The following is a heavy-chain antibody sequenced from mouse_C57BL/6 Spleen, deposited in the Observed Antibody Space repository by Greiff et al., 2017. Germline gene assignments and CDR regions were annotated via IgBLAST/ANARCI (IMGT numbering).Heavy chain of an antibody. J-gene: IGHJ1*03. CDR1: GYTFTSYW. CDR3: AIPYYYCSSCRYFDV. Sequence: QVQLQQPGAELVKPGASVKLSCKASGYTFTSYWMQWVKQRPGQGLEWIGEIDPSDSYTNYNQKFKGKATLTVDTSSSTAYMQLSSLTSEDSAVYYCAIPYYYCSSCRYFDVWGTGTTVTVSS. V-gene: IGHV1-50*01. D-gene: IGHD1-1*01. CDR2: IDPSDSYT.